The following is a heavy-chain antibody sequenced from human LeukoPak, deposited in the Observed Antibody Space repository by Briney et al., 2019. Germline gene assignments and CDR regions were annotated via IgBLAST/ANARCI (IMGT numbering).Heavy chain of an antibody. D-gene: IGHD3-10*01. CDR1: GFTFSSYA. CDR2: IPYDGSNK. V-gene: IGHV3-30*04. CDR3: AKPLWFGESNYYFDY. Sequence: PGRSLRLSCAASGFTFSSYAMHWVRQAPGKGLEWVAVIPYDGSNKNYADSVKGRFTISRDNSKNTLYLQMSSLRTEDTAVYYCAKPLWFGESNYYFDYWGQGILVTVSS. J-gene: IGHJ4*02.